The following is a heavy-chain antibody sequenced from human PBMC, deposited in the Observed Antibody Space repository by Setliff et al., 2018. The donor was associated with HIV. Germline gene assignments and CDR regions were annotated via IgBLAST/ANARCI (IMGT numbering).Heavy chain of an antibody. CDR3: AKDDVPRDFDI. CDR1: GFTVSSNY. CDR2: IYSGGST. J-gene: IGHJ3*02. Sequence: GGSLRLSCAASGFTVSSNYMHWVRQAPGKGLEWVSVIYSGGSTYYADSVRGRFTISRDNSKNTLYLQMNSLRAEDTAVYYCAKDDVPRDFDIWGQGTMVTVSS. V-gene: IGHV3-53*01.